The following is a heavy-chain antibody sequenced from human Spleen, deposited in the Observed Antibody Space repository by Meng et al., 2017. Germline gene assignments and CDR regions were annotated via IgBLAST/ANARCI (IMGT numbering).Heavy chain of an antibody. CDR3: ARGGLRWLQPNNWFDP. D-gene: IGHD5-24*01. CDR2: ISAYNGNT. CDR1: GYTFTSYG. Sequence: ASVKVSCKASGYTFTSYGISWVRQAPGQGLEWMGWISAYNGNTNYAQKFQGRVTMTRDTSISTAYMELSRLRSDDTAVYYCARGGLRWLQPNNWFDPWGQGTLVTVSS. J-gene: IGHJ5*02. V-gene: IGHV1-18*01.